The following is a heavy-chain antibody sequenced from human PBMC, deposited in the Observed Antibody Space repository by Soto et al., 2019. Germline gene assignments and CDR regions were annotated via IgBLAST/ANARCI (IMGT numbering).Heavy chain of an antibody. CDR1: GRPFRSASFI. J-gene: IGHJ4*02. V-gene: IGHV4-61*01. CDR2: IYHSGSP. D-gene: IGHD3-22*01. CDR3: VRVDSSGYIVDY. Sequence: SETLSLTCAVSGRPFRSASFICSWVGQPPGTGLEGSGCIYHSGSPNYTSSLKRPVTISVDTSKAQVALKRSSVTAAATAGYYCVRVDSSGYIVDYWGQGTLDTLS.